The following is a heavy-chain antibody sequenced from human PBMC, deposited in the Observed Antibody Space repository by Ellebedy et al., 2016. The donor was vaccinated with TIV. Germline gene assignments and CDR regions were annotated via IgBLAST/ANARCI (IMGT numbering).Heavy chain of an antibody. CDR3: ALLATDIVATTHHFDY. CDR1: GYTFTGYY. J-gene: IGHJ4*02. V-gene: IGHV1-2*04. Sequence: ASVKVSXXASGYTFTGYYMHWVRQAPGQGLEWMGWINPNSGGTNYAQKFQGWVTMTRDTSISTAYMELSRLRSDDTAVYYCALLATDIVATTHHFDYWGQGTLVTVSS. D-gene: IGHD5-12*01. CDR2: INPNSGGT.